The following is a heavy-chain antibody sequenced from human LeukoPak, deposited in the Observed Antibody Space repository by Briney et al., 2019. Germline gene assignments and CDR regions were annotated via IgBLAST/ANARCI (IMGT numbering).Heavy chain of an antibody. D-gene: IGHD3/OR15-3a*01. CDR3: ARERTGFYAEY. V-gene: IGHV3-30*04. J-gene: IGHJ4*02. CDR2: ISYDGSVQ. CDR1: GFTFSHYA. Sequence: PGGSLRLSRAASGFTFSHYAMYWVRQAPGKGLEWVALISYDGSVQYYADSVKGRFTISRDSPKNTLYLQMNSLRPEDTAVYYCARERTGFYAEYWGQGTLVTVSS.